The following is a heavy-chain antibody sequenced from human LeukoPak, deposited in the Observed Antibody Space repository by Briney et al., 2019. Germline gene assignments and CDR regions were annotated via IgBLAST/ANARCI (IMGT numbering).Heavy chain of an antibody. Sequence: PSETLSLTCAVYGGSFSGYYWSWIRQPPGKGLEWIGEINHSGSTNYNPSLKSRVTISVDTSKNQFSLKLSSVTAADTAVYYCAGGKPYTIFGVVISTRKYYFDYWGQGTLVTVSS. D-gene: IGHD3-3*01. CDR1: GGSFSGYY. V-gene: IGHV4-34*01. CDR3: AGGKPYTIFGVVISTRKYYFDY. J-gene: IGHJ4*02. CDR2: INHSGST.